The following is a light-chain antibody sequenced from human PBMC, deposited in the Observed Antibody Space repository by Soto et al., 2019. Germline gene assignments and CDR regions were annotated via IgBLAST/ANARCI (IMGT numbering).Light chain of an antibody. V-gene: IGKV3-11*01. J-gene: IGKJ2*01. CDR2: DAS. CDR3: QQRSNWPPMYT. Sequence: EIVLTQSPATLSLSPGERATLSCRASQSVSSYLAWYQQKPGQAPSLLIYDASNRATGIPARFSGSGSGTDFSLTISSLEPEDVAVYYCQQRSNWPPMYTFGQGTKLEIK. CDR1: QSVSSY.